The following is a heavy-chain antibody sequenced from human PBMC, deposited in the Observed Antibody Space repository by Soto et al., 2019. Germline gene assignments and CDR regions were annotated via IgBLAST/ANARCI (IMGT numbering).Heavy chain of an antibody. D-gene: IGHD1-26*01. CDR1: GVSITSYQ. J-gene: IGHJ4*02. Sequence: PSETLSLTCTVSGVSITSYQWSWIRQPPGKGLEWIGFIQNSGSSNYNPSLKSRVTISLDTSRNRFSLKLSSVTAADTAIYVCARLWDRYEDYWGRGTLVTVSS. CDR3: ARLWDRYEDY. V-gene: IGHV4-59*01. CDR2: IQNSGSS.